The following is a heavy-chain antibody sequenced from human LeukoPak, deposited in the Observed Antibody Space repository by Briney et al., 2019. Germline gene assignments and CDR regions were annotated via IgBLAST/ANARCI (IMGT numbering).Heavy chain of an antibody. CDR2: IYTSGST. D-gene: IGHD2-2*01. J-gene: IGHJ4*02. V-gene: IGHV4-61*02. CDR1: GGSISSGSYY. CDR3: ARGGERYCSSTSCSLDY. Sequence: SETLSLTCTVSGGSISSGSYYWSWIRQPAGKGLEWIGSIYTSGSTNYNPSLKSRVTISVDTSKNQFSLKLSSVTAADTAVYYCARGGERYCSSTSCSLDYWGQGTLVTVSS.